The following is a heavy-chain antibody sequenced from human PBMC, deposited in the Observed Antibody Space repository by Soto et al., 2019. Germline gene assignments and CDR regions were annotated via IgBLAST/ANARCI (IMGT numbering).Heavy chain of an antibody. CDR1: GDSISSDYYH. J-gene: IGHJ6*02. V-gene: IGHV4-30-4*08. D-gene: IGHD4-17*01. CDR2: IHHSGSI. Sequence: PSETLSLTCTVSGDSISSDYYHWTWIRQSPGKGLECIGYIHHSGSILYNPSLKSRVTISVDTSKNQFSLHLTSVTAADTAVYFCVREDYGGDSLDVWGQGTTVTVSS. CDR3: VREDYGGDSLDV.